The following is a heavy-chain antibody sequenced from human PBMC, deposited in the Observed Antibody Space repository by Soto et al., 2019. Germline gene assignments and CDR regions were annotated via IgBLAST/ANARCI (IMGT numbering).Heavy chain of an antibody. Sequence: QVQLVQSGAEVKKPGSSVKVSCKASGGTFSSYAISWVRQAPGQGREWMGGIIPILGTATYAQKFQGRVTITADKATSTAYMELSSLRSADTAVYYCAGEGSGWYVCWGQVTLVTVSS. D-gene: IGHD6-19*01. J-gene: IGHJ4*02. CDR2: IIPILGTA. CDR1: GGTFSSYA. V-gene: IGHV1-69*06. CDR3: AGEGSGWYVC.